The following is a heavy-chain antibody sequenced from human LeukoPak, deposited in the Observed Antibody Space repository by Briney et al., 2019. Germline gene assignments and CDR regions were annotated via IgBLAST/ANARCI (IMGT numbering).Heavy chain of an antibody. D-gene: IGHD1-7*01. CDR3: AKGALTGTTWNWFDP. CDR2: ISYDGSNK. CDR1: GFTFSSYA. Sequence: GGSLRLSCAASGFTFSSYAMHWVRQAPGKGLEWVAVISYDGSNKYYADSVKGRFTISRDNSKNTLYLQMNSLRAEDTAVYYCAKGALTGTTWNWFDPWGQGTLVTVSS. J-gene: IGHJ5*02. V-gene: IGHV3-30-3*01.